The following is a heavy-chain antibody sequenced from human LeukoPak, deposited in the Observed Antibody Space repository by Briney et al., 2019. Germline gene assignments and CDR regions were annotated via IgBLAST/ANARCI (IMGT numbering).Heavy chain of an antibody. CDR2: ISPNRSYT. Sequence: KPGGSLRLSCAASGFTFSDYYMSWILQAPGKGLEWVSYISPNRSYTNYPDSVKGRFTISRDNAKNSLYLQMNSLRAEDTAVSYGARDYRGSSWYKRDAFDIWGQGTIVNVSA. CDR1: GFTFSDYY. J-gene: IGHJ3*02. CDR3: ARDYRGSSWYKRDAFDI. D-gene: IGHD6-13*01. V-gene: IGHV3-11*05.